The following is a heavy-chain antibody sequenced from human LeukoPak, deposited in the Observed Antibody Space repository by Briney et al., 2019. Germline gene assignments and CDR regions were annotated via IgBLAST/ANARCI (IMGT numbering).Heavy chain of an antibody. D-gene: IGHD3-9*01. J-gene: IGHJ4*02. CDR3: ARNYDILTGYFDY. CDR1: GFTFSSYS. CDR2: ISSSSYI. V-gene: IGHV3-21*01. Sequence: GGSLRLSCAASGFTFSSYSMNWVRQAPGKGLEWVSSISSSSYIYYADSVKGRFTISRDNAKNSLYLQMNSLRAEDTAVYYCARNYDILTGYFDYWGQGTLVTVSS.